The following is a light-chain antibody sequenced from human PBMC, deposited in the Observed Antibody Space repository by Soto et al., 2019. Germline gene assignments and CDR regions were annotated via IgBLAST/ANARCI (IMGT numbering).Light chain of an antibody. CDR1: SSNIGSNT. J-gene: IGLJ2*01. CDR2: SNN. V-gene: IGLV1-44*01. Sequence: QSVLTQPPSASGTPGQRVTISCSGSSSNIGSNTVNWFHQVPGTAPKVLINSNNQRPSGVPDRFSGSKSGTSVSLAISGLQSEDEADYYCAAWDDSLNGVVFGGGTKLTVL. CDR3: AAWDDSLNGVV.